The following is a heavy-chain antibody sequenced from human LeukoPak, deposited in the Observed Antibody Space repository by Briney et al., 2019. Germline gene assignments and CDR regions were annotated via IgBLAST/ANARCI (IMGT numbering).Heavy chain of an antibody. CDR3: VKDFGGNSDY. CDR1: RFNVNNYW. V-gene: IGHV3-74*01. CDR2: INEDGRVT. J-gene: IGHJ4*02. D-gene: IGHD4-23*01. Sequence: TGGSLRLSCAASRFNVNNYWMHWVRQAPGKGLVWVSRINEDGRVTSYAGSVRGRFTISRDSVENTLHLQMNSLRAEDTAVYYCVKDFGGNSDYWGQGTLVTVSS.